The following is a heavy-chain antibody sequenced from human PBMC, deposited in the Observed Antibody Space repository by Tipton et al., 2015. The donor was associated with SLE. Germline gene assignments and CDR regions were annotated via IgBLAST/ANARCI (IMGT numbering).Heavy chain of an antibody. J-gene: IGHJ5*02. CDR3: AREGSYGDYDH. D-gene: IGHD4-17*01. CDR2: IYYSGST. V-gene: IGHV4-30-4*01. Sequence: TLSLTCAVSGGSISSDNWWSWVRQPPGKGLEWIGYIYYSGSTYYNPSLKSRVTISVDTSKNQFSLKLSSVTAADTAVYYCAREGSYGDYDHWGQGTLVTVSS. CDR1: GGSISSDNW.